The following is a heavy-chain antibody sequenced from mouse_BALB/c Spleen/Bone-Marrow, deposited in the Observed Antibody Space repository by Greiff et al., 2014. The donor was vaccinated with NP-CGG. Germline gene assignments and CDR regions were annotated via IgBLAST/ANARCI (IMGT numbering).Heavy chain of an antibody. J-gene: IGHJ3*01. CDR3: ARGYYGSSYLFAY. D-gene: IGHD1-1*01. V-gene: IGHV1-67*01. Sequence: VQLQESGPELVRPGVSVKISCKGSGYTFTDYAMHWVKQSHAKSLEWIGVISTYSGNTNYNQKFKGKATMTVDKSSSTAYMELARLTSEDSAIYYSARGYYGSSYLFAYWGQGTLVTVSA. CDR1: GYTFTDYA. CDR2: ISTYSGNT.